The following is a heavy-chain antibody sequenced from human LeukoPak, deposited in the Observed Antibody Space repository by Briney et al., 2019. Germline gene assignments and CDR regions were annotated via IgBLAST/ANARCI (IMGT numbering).Heavy chain of an antibody. J-gene: IGHJ4*02. CDR3: ARDFLGSAGGY. CDR1: GYTFTGYY. D-gene: IGHD7-27*01. CDR2: INPNSGVT. Sequence: ASVKVSCKASGYTFTGYYMHWVRQAPGQGLEWMGWINPNSGVTNYAQKFQGRVTMTRDTSISTAYMELSRLRFDDTAVYFCARDFLGSAGGYWGQGTLVTVSS. V-gene: IGHV1-2*02.